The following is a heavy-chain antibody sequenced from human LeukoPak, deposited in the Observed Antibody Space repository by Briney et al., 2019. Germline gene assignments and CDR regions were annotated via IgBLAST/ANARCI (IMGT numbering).Heavy chain of an antibody. V-gene: IGHV3-23*01. Sequence: GGSLRLSCAASGFTFSSYGMSWVRQAPGKGLEWVSAISGSGGSTYYADSVKGRFTISRDNSKNTLYLQMNSLRAEDTAVYYCAKDYNWNDDYFDYWGQGTLVTVSS. CDR1: GFTFSSYG. CDR2: ISGSGGST. D-gene: IGHD1-1*01. CDR3: AKDYNWNDDYFDY. J-gene: IGHJ4*02.